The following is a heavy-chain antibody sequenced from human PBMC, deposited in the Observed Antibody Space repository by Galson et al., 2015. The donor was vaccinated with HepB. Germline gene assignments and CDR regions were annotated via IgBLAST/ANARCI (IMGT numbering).Heavy chain of an antibody. CDR3: ARGSGGY. Sequence: SLRLSCAASGFTFSTYAMSWVRQAPGKGLEWVSAITGSGSSTYYADSVKGRFTISRDNSKNTLDLQMNSLRAEDTAVYYCARGSGGYWGQGTLVTVSS. CDR1: GFTFSTYA. CDR2: ITGSGSST. V-gene: IGHV3-23*01. J-gene: IGHJ4*02. D-gene: IGHD3-10*01.